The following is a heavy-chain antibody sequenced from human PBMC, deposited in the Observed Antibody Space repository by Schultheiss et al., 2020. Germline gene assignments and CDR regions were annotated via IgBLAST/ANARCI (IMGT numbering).Heavy chain of an antibody. D-gene: IGHD6-6*01. CDR3: ARLSGSSSYFDY. Sequence: SQTLSLTCTVSGGSISSYYWSWIRQPPGKGLEWIGSIYYSGSTYYNPSLKSRVTISVDTSKNQFSLKLSSVTAADTAVYYCARLSGSSSYFDYWGQGTLVTVSS. CDR1: GGSISSYY. CDR2: IYYSGST. V-gene: IGHV4-59*05. J-gene: IGHJ4*02.